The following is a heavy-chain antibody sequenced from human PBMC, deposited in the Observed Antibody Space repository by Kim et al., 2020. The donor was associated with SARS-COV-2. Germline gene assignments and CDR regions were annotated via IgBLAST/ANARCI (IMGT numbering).Heavy chain of an antibody. Sequence: ASVKVSCKTSGYTFTNYAMNWVRQAPGQGLELMGWINTNTGNPTYAQGFTGRFVFSLDTSVSTAYLQISSLKAEDTAVYYCARDGSYGSGSYEVYFDPWGQGTLVTVSS. V-gene: IGHV7-4-1*02. CDR2: INTNTGNP. D-gene: IGHD3-10*01. CDR3: ARDGSYGSGSYEVYFDP. CDR1: GYTFTNYA. J-gene: IGHJ5*02.